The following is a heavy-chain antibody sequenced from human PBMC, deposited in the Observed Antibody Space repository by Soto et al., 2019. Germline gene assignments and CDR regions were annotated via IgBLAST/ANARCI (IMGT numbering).Heavy chain of an antibody. Sequence: ASVKVSCKASGGTFSSYAISWVRQAPGQGLEWMGGIIPIFDTANYAQKFQGRVTITADESTSTAYMELSSLRSEDTAVYYCARHDCISSSCYYYYYYGMDVWGQGTKVTVSS. D-gene: IGHD2-2*01. CDR2: IIPIFDTA. V-gene: IGHV1-69*13. J-gene: IGHJ6*02. CDR3: ARHDCISSSCYYYYYYGMDV. CDR1: GGTFSSYA.